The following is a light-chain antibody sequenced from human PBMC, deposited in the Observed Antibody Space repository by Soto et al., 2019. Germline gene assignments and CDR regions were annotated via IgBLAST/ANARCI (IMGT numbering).Light chain of an antibody. J-gene: IGKJ2*02. V-gene: IGKV3-15*01. CDR1: QSVSRF. CDR2: DTS. CDR3: HQYDNWPPCT. Sequence: EIVMTQAPATLSVSPGERVTLSCSASQSVSRFLAWYQQRPGQAPRLLIYDTSTRATGVPARFSGSGSGTEFTLTISSLQSEDFAVYYCHQYDNWPPCTCGRGTKLEVK.